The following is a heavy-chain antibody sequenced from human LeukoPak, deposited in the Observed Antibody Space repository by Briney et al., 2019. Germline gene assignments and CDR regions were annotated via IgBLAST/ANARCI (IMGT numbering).Heavy chain of an antibody. V-gene: IGHV4-31*03. J-gene: IGHJ4*02. CDR1: GGSINSGGYY. CDR2: IYHSGST. CDR3: ARGWIQLWYHY. D-gene: IGHD5-18*01. Sequence: SETLSLTCTVSGGSINSGGYYWSWIRQHPGKGLEWIGYIYHSGSTNYNPSLKSRVTISVDTSKNQFSLKLSSVTAADTAVYYCARGWIQLWYHYWGQGTLVTVSS.